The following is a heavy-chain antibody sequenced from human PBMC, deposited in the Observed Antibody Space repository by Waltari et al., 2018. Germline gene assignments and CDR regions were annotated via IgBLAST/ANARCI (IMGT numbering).Heavy chain of an antibody. Sequence: EVQLVESGGGLVQPGGSLRLSCAASGFTSSSYAMSWVRQAPGKGLGWVSAISGSGGSTYYADSVKGRFTISRDNSKNTLYLQMNSLRAEDTAVYYCAKDRYHYDFWSGYYGNYFDYWGQGTLVTVSS. CDR3: AKDRYHYDFWSGYYGNYFDY. V-gene: IGHV3-23*04. J-gene: IGHJ4*02. D-gene: IGHD3-3*01. CDR1: GFTSSSYA. CDR2: ISGSGGST.